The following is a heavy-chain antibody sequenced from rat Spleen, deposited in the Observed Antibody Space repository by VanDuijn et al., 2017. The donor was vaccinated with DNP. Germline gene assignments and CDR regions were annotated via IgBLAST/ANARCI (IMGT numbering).Heavy chain of an antibody. V-gene: IGHV5-27*01. D-gene: IGHD1-11*01. CDR1: GFTFSNYG. J-gene: IGHJ2*01. CDR3: TTDFERGY. Sequence: EVQLVESGGGLVQPGRSLKLSCVASGFTFSNYGMAWVRQAPKKGLEWVASISASAGSTSYRDSVKGRFTISRDNAKSILYLQMDSLRSEDTATYYCTTDFERGYWGQGVMVTVSS. CDR2: ISASAGST.